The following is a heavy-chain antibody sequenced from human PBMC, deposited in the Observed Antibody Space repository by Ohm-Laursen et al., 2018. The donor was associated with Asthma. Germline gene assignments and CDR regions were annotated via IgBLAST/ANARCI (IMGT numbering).Heavy chain of an antibody. CDR2: TFYRSHWGN. CDR1: GDSVSSDSSA. Sequence: SQTLSLTCAISGDSVSSDSSAWHWIRQSPSRGLQWLGRTFYRSHWGNDYALSVKGRISFSSDTSRNQFSLHLNSVTPEDTAIYFCARQGGTPYSYYGLDVWGQGTTVTVSS. CDR3: ARQGGTPYSYYGLDV. D-gene: IGHD1-1*01. J-gene: IGHJ6*02. V-gene: IGHV6-1*01.